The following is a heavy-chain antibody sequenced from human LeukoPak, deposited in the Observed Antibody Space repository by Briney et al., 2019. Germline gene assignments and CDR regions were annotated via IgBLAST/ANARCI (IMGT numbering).Heavy chain of an antibody. CDR1: GFNFSTYS. CDR3: AREYYDNSGGEDAFDI. J-gene: IGHJ3*02. D-gene: IGHD3-22*01. V-gene: IGHV3-53*01. CDR2: IYSGGST. Sequence: GGSLRLSCAASGFNFSTYSMNWVRQAPGKGLEWVSVIYSGGSTFYADSVEGRFTISRDNSNNRLYLQMNSLRAEDTAMYYCAREYYDNSGGEDAFDIWGPGTMVTVSS.